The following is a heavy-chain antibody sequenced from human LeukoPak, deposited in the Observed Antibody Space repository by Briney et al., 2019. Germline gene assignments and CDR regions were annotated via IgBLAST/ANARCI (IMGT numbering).Heavy chain of an antibody. D-gene: IGHD6-13*01. V-gene: IGHV3-30*03. CDR1: GFTFSSYG. J-gene: IGHJ3*02. CDR2: ISYDGSNK. Sequence: GGSLRLSCAASGFTFSSYGMHWVRQAPGKGLEWVAVISYDGSNKYYADSVKGRFTISRDNAKNSLYLQMNSLRAEDTAVYYCARAQGLYSSSWKRAFDIWGQGTMVTVSS. CDR3: ARAQGLYSSSWKRAFDI.